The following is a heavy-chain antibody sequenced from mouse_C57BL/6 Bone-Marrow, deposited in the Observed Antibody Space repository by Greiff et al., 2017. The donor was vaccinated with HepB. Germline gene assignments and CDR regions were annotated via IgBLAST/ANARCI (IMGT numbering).Heavy chain of an antibody. CDR3: ARGYSWYFDV. J-gene: IGHJ1*03. CDR2: INPYNGGT. V-gene: IGHV1-19*01. CDR1: GYTFTDYY. D-gene: IGHD3-1*01. Sequence: EVQLQQSGPVLVKPGASVKMSCKASGYTFTDYYMNWVKQSHGKSLEWIGVINPYNGGTSYNQKFKGKATLTVDKSSSTAYMELNSLTSEDSAVYYCARGYSWYFDVWGTGTTVTVSS.